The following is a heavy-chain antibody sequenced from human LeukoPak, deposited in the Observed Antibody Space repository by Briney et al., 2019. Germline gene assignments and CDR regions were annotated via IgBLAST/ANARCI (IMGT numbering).Heavy chain of an antibody. V-gene: IGHV4-30-4*01. CDR1: GGSISSSDYY. J-gene: IGHJ5*02. CDR2: IYYSGST. CDR3: ARALGYCSGGSCLYNWFDP. Sequence: PSETLTLTCTVSGGSISSSDYYWSWIRQPPGKGLEWIGYIYYSGSTYYNPSLKSRVTISVDTSKNQFSLKLSSVTAADTAVYYCARALGYCSGGSCLYNWFDPWGQGTLVTVSS. D-gene: IGHD2-15*01.